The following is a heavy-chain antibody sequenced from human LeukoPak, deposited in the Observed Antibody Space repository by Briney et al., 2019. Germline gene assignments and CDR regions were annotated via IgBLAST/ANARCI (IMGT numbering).Heavy chain of an antibody. D-gene: IGHD2-8*01. V-gene: IGHV4-39*07. J-gene: IGHJ4*02. CDR3: ARENARYYFDY. CDR1: GGSISSSSYY. Sequence: SETLSLTCTVSGGSISSSSYYWGWIRQPPGKGLEWIGSIYYSGSTYYNPSLKSRVTISVDTSKNQFSLKLSSVTAADTAVYYCARENARYYFDYWGQGTLVTVSS. CDR2: IYYSGST.